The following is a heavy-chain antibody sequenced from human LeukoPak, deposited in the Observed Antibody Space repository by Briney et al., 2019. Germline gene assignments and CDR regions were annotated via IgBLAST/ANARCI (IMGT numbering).Heavy chain of an antibody. CDR2: LIGSSGST. Sequence: PGGSLRLSCAASGFTSTNYAMNWVRQAPPPGLEWVSVLIGSSGSTDYADSVKGRFTISRDNSKNTVFLQMNSLRAEDTAIYYCAKGAYDYIEIGYFDSWGQGTLVTVSS. CDR3: AKGAYDYIEIGYFDS. J-gene: IGHJ4*02. V-gene: IGHV3-23*01. CDR1: GFTSTNYA. D-gene: IGHD5-12*01.